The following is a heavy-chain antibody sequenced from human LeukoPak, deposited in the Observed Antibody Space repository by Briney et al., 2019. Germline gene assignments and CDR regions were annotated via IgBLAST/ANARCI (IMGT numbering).Heavy chain of an antibody. Sequence: SVKVSCKASGGTFSSYAISWVRQAPGQGLEWMGGIIPIFGTANYAQKSQGRVTITADESTSTAYMELSSLRSEDTAVYYCARDEVAAAGTAGDYWGQGTLVTVSS. CDR3: ARDEVAAAGTAGDY. CDR2: IIPIFGTA. D-gene: IGHD6-13*01. CDR1: GGTFSSYA. J-gene: IGHJ4*02. V-gene: IGHV1-69*13.